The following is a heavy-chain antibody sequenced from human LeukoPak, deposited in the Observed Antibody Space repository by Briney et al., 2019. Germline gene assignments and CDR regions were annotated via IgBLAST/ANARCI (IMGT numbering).Heavy chain of an antibody. CDR3: ARDGSDSNYNYYYYYMDV. Sequence: GGSLRLSCAASGFTFSDYYMSWIRQAPGKGLEWVSYISSSGSTIYYADSVKGRFTISRDNAKNSLYLQMNSLRAEDTAVYYCARDGSDSNYNYYYYYMDVWGKGTTVTVSS. D-gene: IGHD4-11*01. V-gene: IGHV3-11*01. CDR2: ISSSGSTI. CDR1: GFTFSDYY. J-gene: IGHJ6*03.